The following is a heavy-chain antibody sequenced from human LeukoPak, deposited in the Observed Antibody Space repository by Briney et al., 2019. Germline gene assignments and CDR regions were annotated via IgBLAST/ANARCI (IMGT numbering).Heavy chain of an antibody. J-gene: IGHJ4*02. D-gene: IGHD3-22*01. CDR2: ISYDGSNK. Sequence: PGRSLRLSCAASGFTFSSYGMHWVRQAPGKGLEWVAVISYDGSNKYYADSVKGRFTISRDNSKNTLYLQMNSLRAEDTAVYYCAKYYDSSDWGQGTLVTVSS. V-gene: IGHV3-30*18. CDR3: AKYYDSSD. CDR1: GFTFSSYG.